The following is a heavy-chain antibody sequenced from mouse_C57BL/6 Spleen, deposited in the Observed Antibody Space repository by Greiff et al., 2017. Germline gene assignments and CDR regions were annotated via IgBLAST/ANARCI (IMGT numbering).Heavy chain of an antibody. CDR2: ISNGGGST. V-gene: IGHV5-12*01. Sequence: EVQLVESGGGLVQPGGSLKLSCAASGFTFSDYYMYWVRQTPEKRLEWVAYISNGGGSTYYPDTVKGRFTISRDNAKNTLYLQMSRLKSEDTAMYYCARRAYGSSYVDYWGQGTTLTVSS. CDR1: GFTFSDYY. D-gene: IGHD1-1*01. CDR3: ARRAYGSSYVDY. J-gene: IGHJ2*01.